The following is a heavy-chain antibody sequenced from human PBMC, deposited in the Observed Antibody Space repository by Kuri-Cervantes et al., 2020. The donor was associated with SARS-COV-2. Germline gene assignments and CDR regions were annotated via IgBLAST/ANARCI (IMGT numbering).Heavy chain of an antibody. CDR3: ARDENYSSSWYADYYYYYGMDV. Sequence: GESLKISCAASGFTFSSYGMHWVRQAPGKGLEWVAGIWYDGSNKYYADSVKGRFTISGDNSKNTLYLQMNSLRAEDTAVYYCARDENYSSSWYADYYYYYGMDVWGQGTTVTVSS. V-gene: IGHV3-33*08. D-gene: IGHD6-13*01. CDR1: GFTFSSYG. CDR2: IWYDGSNK. J-gene: IGHJ6*02.